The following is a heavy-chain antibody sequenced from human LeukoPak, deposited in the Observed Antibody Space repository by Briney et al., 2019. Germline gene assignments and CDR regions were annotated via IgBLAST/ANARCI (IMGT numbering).Heavy chain of an antibody. V-gene: IGHV3-21*01. CDR3: ARLAVVAATEDPYYYKYGMDV. D-gene: IGHD2-15*01. Sequence: GGSLRLSCAASGFTFNSYGMNWVRQAPGKGLEWVSSISTSTSYIYYADSVKGRFTISRDNAKNSPYLQMNSLRAEDTAVYYCARLAVVAATEDPYYYKYGMDVWGQGTTVTVSS. CDR2: ISTSTSYI. J-gene: IGHJ6*02. CDR1: GFTFNSYG.